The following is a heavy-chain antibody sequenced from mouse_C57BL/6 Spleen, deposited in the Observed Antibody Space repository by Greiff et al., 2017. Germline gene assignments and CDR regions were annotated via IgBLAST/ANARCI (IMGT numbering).Heavy chain of an antibody. J-gene: IGHJ2*01. CDR3: ARGSTFYYFDY. CDR2: ISDGGSYT. Sequence: EVQGVESGGGLVKPGGSLKLSCAASGFTFSSYAMSWVRQTPEKRLEWVATISDGGSYTYYPDNVKGRFTISRDNAKNNLYLQMSHLKSEDTAMYYCARGSTFYYFDYWGQGTTLTVSS. CDR1: GFTFSSYA. V-gene: IGHV5-4*01. D-gene: IGHD5-1*01.